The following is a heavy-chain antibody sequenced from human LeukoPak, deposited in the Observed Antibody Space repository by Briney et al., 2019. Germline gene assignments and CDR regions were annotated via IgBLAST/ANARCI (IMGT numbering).Heavy chain of an antibody. CDR1: GFTFSSYG. D-gene: IGHD5-12*01. CDR2: ISGSGGST. V-gene: IGHV3-23*01. CDR3: AKWHQIPPGGYDY. J-gene: IGHJ4*02. Sequence: GGSLRLSCAASGFTFSSYGMSWVRQAPGKGLEWVPAISGSGGSTYYADSVKGRFTISRDNSKNTLYLQMNSLRAEDTAVYYCAKWHQIPPGGYDYWGQGTLVTVSS.